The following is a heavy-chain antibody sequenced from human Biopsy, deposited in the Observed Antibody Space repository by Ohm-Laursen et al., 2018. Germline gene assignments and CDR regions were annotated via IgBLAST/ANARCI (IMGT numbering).Heavy chain of an antibody. D-gene: IGHD3-10*01. Sequence: SDTLSLTCGVYGGSFSGYYCSWIRQPPGKGLEWIGEINDSGRTNYNPSLRSRFTFSVDTSKNQFSLKLSSVTAADTAVYYCARGTNYYGSGRNRHWFDPWGQGTQVTVSS. CDR2: INDSGRT. CDR1: GGSFSGYY. CDR3: ARGTNYYGSGRNRHWFDP. V-gene: IGHV4-34*01. J-gene: IGHJ5*02.